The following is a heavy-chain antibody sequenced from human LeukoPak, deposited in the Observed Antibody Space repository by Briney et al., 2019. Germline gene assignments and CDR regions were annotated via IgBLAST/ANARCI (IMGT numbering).Heavy chain of an antibody. J-gene: IGHJ6*02. CDR3: ARGITGTFYYYYGMDV. V-gene: IGHV3-30-3*01. Sequence: GGSLRLSRAASGFTFSSYAMHWVRQAPGKGLEWVAVISYDGSNKYYADSVKGRFTISRDNSKNTLYLQMNSLRAEDTAVYYCARGITGTFYYYYGMDVWGQGTTVTVSS. CDR1: GFTFSSYA. D-gene: IGHD1-20*01. CDR2: ISYDGSNK.